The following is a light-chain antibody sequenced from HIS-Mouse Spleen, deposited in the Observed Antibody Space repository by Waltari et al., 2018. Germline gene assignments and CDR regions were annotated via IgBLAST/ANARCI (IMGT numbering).Light chain of an antibody. CDR3: CSYAGSTFYV. CDR2: EGS. J-gene: IGLJ1*01. V-gene: IGLV2-23*01. CDR1: SRDVGRFNL. Sequence: QSALTQPASVSGSPGQSITLSCTGTSRDVGRFNLVSWYQQHPGKAPKLMIYEGSKRPSGVSNRFSGSKSGNTASLTISGLQAEDEADYYCCSYAGSTFYVFGTGTKVTVL.